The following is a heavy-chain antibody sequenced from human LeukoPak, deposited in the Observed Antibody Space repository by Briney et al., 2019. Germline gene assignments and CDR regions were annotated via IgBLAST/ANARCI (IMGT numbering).Heavy chain of an antibody. J-gene: IGHJ1*01. CDR2: INPNSGGT. CDR3: ARAVAAAGTGAEYFQH. CDR1: RYTFTGYY. V-gene: IGHV1-2*02. Sequence: ASVKVSCKASRYTFTGYYIHWVRQAPGQGLEWMGWINPNSGGTNYAQKFQDRVTMTRDTSINTAYMELSRLRSDDTAVYYCARAVAAAGTGAEYFQHWGQGTLVTVSS. D-gene: IGHD6-13*01.